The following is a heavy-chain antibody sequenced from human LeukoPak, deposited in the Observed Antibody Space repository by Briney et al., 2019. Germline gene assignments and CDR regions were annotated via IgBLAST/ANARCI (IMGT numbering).Heavy chain of an antibody. CDR2: IKPDGSDK. D-gene: IGHD2-15*01. Sequence: GGSLRLSCAASGFTFSTYWMNWVRRAPGKGLEWGANIKPDGSDKYYVDSVKGRFTISRDNSKNSLYLQMNSLRAEDTALYYCARTVVGAATDYFDLWGRGTLVTVSS. J-gene: IGHJ2*01. CDR1: GFTFSTYW. V-gene: IGHV3-7*01. CDR3: ARTVVGAATDYFDL.